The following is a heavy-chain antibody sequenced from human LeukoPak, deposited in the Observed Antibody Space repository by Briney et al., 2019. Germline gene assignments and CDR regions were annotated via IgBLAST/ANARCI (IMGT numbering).Heavy chain of an antibody. J-gene: IGHJ4*02. CDR1: GFIFSSYA. CDR2: IRGDVDST. CDR3: ARLHPAAIGSVDY. D-gene: IGHD2-2*01. Sequence: PGGSLRLSCAASGFIFSSYAMNWVRQAPGKGLEGVSGIRGDVDSTYYADSVKGRFTMSRDNSGNTLYLQMNSLRVEDTAVYYCARLHPAAIGSVDYWGQGTLVTVSS. V-gene: IGHV3-23*01.